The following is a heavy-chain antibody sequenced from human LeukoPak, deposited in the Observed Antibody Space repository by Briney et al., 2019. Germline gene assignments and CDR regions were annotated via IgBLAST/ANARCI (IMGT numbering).Heavy chain of an antibody. V-gene: IGHV4-38-2*01. CDR1: GYSISSGYY. D-gene: IGHD3-3*01. CDR2: IYHSGST. J-gene: IGHJ4*02. Sequence: SETLPLTCAVSGYSISSGYYWGWIRQPPGKGLEWIGSIYHSGSTYYNPSLKSRVTISVDTSKNQFSLKLSSVTAADTAVYYCARLYLSGGSFWSGYPSFDYWGQGTLVTVSS. CDR3: ARLYLSGGSFWSGYPSFDY.